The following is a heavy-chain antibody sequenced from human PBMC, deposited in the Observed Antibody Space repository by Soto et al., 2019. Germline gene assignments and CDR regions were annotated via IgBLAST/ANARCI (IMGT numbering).Heavy chain of an antibody. CDR3: ARVYSGYLDY. CDR1: GGSISSYY. D-gene: IGHD5-12*01. CDR2: IYYSGST. J-gene: IGHJ4*02. V-gene: IGHV4-59*01. Sequence: SETLSLTCTVSGGSISSYYCSWIRQPPGKGLEWIGYIYYSGSTNYNPSLKSRVTISVDTSKNQFSLKLSSVTAADTAVYYCARVYSGYLDYWGQGTLVTVSS.